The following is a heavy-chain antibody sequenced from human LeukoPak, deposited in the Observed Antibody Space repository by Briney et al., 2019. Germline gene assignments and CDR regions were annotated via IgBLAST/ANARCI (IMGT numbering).Heavy chain of an antibody. CDR1: GFTFDDYA. CDR3: AKAASLSTVTTPLGY. D-gene: IGHD4-17*01. Sequence: GGSLRLSCAASGFTFDDYAMHWVRQAPGEGLEWVSGISWNSGSIGYADSVKGRFTISRDNVKNSLYLQMNSLRAEDTALYYCAKAASLSTVTTPLGYWGQGTLVTVSS. J-gene: IGHJ4*02. V-gene: IGHV3-9*01. CDR2: ISWNSGSI.